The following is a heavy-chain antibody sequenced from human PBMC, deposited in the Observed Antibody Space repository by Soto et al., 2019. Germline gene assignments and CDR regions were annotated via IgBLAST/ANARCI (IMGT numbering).Heavy chain of an antibody. J-gene: IGHJ4*02. CDR2: IKQDGSEK. CDR3: ARGGVLSSNFDY. Sequence: EVQLVESGGGLVQPGGSLRLSCAASGVTFSSYWLHWVRQAPGKGLEWVANIKQDGSEKYYVDSVKGRFTISRDNPKNSLYLQMNSLRVDDTALYYGARGGVLSSNFDYWGQGTLVTASS. CDR1: GVTFSSYW. D-gene: IGHD2-8*02. V-gene: IGHV3-7*03.